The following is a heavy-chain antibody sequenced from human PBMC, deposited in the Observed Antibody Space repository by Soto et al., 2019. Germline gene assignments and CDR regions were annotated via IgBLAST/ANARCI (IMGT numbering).Heavy chain of an antibody. J-gene: IGHJ6*03. CDR1: GFTVSSNY. D-gene: IGHD3-3*01. CDR3: ARSLFGVVIGSFYMDV. CDR2: IYSGGST. V-gene: IGHV3-53*04. Sequence: GGSLRLSCAASGFTVSSNYMSWVRQAPGKGLEWVSVIYSGGSTYYADSVKGRFTISRHNSKNTLYLQMNSLRAEDTAVYYCARSLFGVVIGSFYMDVWGKGTTVTVSS.